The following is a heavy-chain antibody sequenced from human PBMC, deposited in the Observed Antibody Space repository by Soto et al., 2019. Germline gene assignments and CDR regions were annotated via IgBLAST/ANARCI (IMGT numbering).Heavy chain of an antibody. CDR3: ARDLTSNLNCFDP. CDR1: GDSLINGGYY. V-gene: IGHV4-31*03. D-gene: IGHD3-10*01. CDR2: IYHTGVT. J-gene: IGHJ5*02. Sequence: SETLSLTCTVSGDSLINGGYYWSWIRHLPGKGLEWLGYIYHTGVTYYNPSLKSRLTMSIDTSKNQFSLKLSSVTAADTAVYYCARDLTSNLNCFDPRSQGTLVTVSS.